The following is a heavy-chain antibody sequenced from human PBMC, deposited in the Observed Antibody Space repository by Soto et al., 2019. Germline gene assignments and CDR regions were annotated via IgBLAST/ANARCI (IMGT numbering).Heavy chain of an antibody. CDR2: ISYDGSNK. J-gene: IGHJ5*02. Sequence: GGSLRLSCAASGFTFSSYAMHWVRQAPGKGLEWVAVISYDGSNKYYADSVKGRFTISRDNSKNTLYLQMNSLRAEDTAVYYCARGVERAFGRPKRGYSYGPTAWGQGTLVTVSS. V-gene: IGHV3-30-3*01. CDR3: ARGVERAFGRPKRGYSYGPTA. CDR1: GFTFSSYA. D-gene: IGHD5-18*01.